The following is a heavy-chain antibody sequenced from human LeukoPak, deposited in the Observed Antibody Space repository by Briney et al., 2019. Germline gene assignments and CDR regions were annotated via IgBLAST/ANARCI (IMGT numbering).Heavy chain of an antibody. D-gene: IGHD3-10*01. CDR2: ISGSGGST. Sequence: GGSLRLSCAASGFTFSSYEMNWVRQAPGKGLEWVSAISGSGGSTYYADSVKGRFTISRDNSKNTLYLQMNSLRAEDTAVYYCAKDNEYYGSGSYLGYWGQGTLVTVSS. J-gene: IGHJ4*02. V-gene: IGHV3-23*01. CDR3: AKDNEYYGSGSYLGY. CDR1: GFTFSSYE.